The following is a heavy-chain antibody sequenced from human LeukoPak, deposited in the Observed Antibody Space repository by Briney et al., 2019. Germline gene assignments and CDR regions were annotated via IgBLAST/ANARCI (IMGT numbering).Heavy chain of an antibody. D-gene: IGHD7-27*01. V-gene: IGHV4-34*01. CDR1: GGSFSGYY. J-gene: IGHJ4*02. CDR3: ARENPSPNWGYDY. CDR2: CNHSGST. Sequence: PSETLSLTCAVYGGSFSGYYWSWIRQPPGKGLEWIGECNHSGSTNYNPSLKSRVTISVDTSKNQFSLKLSSVTAAATAVYYCARENPSPNWGYDYWGQGTLVTVSS.